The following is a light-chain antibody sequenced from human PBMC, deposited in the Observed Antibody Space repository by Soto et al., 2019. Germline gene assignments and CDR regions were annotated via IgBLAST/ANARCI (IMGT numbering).Light chain of an antibody. Sequence: QSVLTQPASVSGSPGQSITISCTGTSSDVGNYNFVSWYQQHPGKAPKLMIYEVTKRPSGVSNRFSGSKSGNTASLTISGLQAEDEADYYCCSYAGSGTWVFGGGTKVTVL. CDR3: CSYAGSGTWV. J-gene: IGLJ3*02. V-gene: IGLV2-23*02. CDR1: SSDVGNYNF. CDR2: EVT.